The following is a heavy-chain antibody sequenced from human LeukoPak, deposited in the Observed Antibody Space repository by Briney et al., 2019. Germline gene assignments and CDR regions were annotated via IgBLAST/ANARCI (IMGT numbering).Heavy chain of an antibody. CDR2: LYPDDSDT. CDR3: ARGRGAFHGYENFDF. V-gene: IGHV5-51*01. Sequence: GESLKISCKTSGYKFSNFWIGWVRQTPGKGLELMGVLYPDDSDTRYSPSFQGQVTISADKSIRPAYLQLRSLKASDPGLYYCARGRGAFHGYENFDFWGQGTPVTVSS. J-gene: IGHJ4*02. D-gene: IGHD5-12*01. CDR1: GYKFSNFW.